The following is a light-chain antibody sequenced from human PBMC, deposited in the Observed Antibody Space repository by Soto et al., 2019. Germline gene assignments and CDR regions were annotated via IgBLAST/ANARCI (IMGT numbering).Light chain of an antibody. CDR1: QSVSSNY. V-gene: IGKV3-20*01. Sequence: EIVLTQSPGTLSLSPGERATLSCRASQSVSSNYLAWYQQKPGQAPRLLIYGASIRATGIPDRFSGSGSGTDFTLTISRLEPEDFAVYYCQQYDSSPHTFGQGTKLEIK. J-gene: IGKJ2*01. CDR2: GAS. CDR3: QQYDSSPHT.